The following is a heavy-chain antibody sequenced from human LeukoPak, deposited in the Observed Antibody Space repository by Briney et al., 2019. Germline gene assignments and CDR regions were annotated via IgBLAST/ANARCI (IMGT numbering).Heavy chain of an antibody. V-gene: IGHV3-74*01. Sequence: PGGSLRLSCAASGFTFSSYWMHWVRQAPGKGPVWVSHINSDGSTTSYADSVKGRFTISRDNAKNTLYLQMNSLRAEDTAVYYCASSRYSGSYFDYWGQGTLVTVSS. D-gene: IGHD1-26*01. J-gene: IGHJ4*02. CDR3: ASSRYSGSYFDY. CDR2: INSDGSTT. CDR1: GFTFSSYW.